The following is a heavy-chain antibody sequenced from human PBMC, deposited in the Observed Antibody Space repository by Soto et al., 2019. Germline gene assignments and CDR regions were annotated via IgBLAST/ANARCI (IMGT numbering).Heavy chain of an antibody. J-gene: IGHJ6*02. CDR2: IYPGDSDT. V-gene: IGHV5-51*01. Sequence: GESLKISCKGSGYSFTSYWIGWVRQMPGKGLEWMGIIYPGDSDTRYSPSFQGQVTISADKSISTAYLQWSSLKASDTAMYYCARGGPVVPAAMMHYYGMDVWGQGTTVTVSS. CDR1: GYSFTSYW. CDR3: ARGGPVVPAAMMHYYGMDV. D-gene: IGHD2-2*01.